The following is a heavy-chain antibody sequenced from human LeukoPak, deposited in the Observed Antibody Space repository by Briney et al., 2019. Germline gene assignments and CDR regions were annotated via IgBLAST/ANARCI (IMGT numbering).Heavy chain of an antibody. CDR3: TTLTMIRRDHADY. D-gene: IGHD3-10*01. CDR2: IKSKTDGGTT. V-gene: IGHV3-15*01. J-gene: IGHJ4*02. CDR1: GFTLTIAW. Sequence: GSLRLSCAASGFTLTIAWVNWVRQAAGRGREGGGRIKSKTDGGTTDYAEPVKGRFTISGDDSKNTLYLQMNSLKAEDTALYYCTTLTMIRRDHADYWGQGTLVTVSS.